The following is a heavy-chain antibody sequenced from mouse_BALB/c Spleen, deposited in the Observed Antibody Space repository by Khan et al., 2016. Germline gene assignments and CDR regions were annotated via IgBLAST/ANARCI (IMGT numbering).Heavy chain of an antibody. J-gene: IGHJ4*01. CDR2: INTHTGEP. Sequence: QIQLVQAGAELKKPGETVKISCKASGYTFTNYGMNWVKQTPGKGLKWMVWINTHTGEPTYADDFKGRFAFSLEISANTAYLQINDLKNEDSATYFCARGGWGYAMDYWGQGTSVTVSS. D-gene: IGHD3-2*02. CDR3: ARGGWGYAMDY. CDR1: GYTFTNYG. V-gene: IGHV9-3-1*01.